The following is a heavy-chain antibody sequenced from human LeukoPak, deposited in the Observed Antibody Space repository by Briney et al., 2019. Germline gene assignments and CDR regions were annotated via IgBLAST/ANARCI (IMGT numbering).Heavy chain of an antibody. D-gene: IGHD3-10*01. V-gene: IGHV4-39*07. CDR1: GGSISSYY. CDR2: IYYSGST. J-gene: IGHJ4*02. CDR3: TREVNDYGSGGYGY. Sequence: SETLSLTCTVSGGSISSYYWGWIRQPPGKGLEWIGSIYYSGSTYYNPSLKSRVTISVDTSRNQFSLRLSSVTAADTAVYYCTREVNDYGSGGYGYWGQGTLVTVSS.